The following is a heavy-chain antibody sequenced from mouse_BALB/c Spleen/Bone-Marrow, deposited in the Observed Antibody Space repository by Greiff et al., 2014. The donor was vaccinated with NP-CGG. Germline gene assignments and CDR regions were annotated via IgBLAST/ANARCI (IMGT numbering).Heavy chain of an antibody. V-gene: IGHV14-3*02. D-gene: IGHD2-14*01. J-gene: IGHJ4*01. CDR1: GFNIKDTY. CDR2: IDPANGNT. CDR3: AKGYDWAMDY. Sequence: EVQLQQSGAELVKSGASVKLSCTASGFNIKDTYIHWVKQRPEQGLELIGRIDPANGNTKYDPKFQSKTTITTDTSSITAYQQLSSMTSENTAVYYCAKGYDWAMDYWGQGTSVTVSA.